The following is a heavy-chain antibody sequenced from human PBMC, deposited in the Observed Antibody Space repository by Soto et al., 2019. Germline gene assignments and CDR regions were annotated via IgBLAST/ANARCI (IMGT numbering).Heavy chain of an antibody. CDR1: GFTFSSDG. D-gene: IGHD2-2*01. CDR2: IWYDGSNK. V-gene: IGHV3-33*01. Sequence: GGSLRLSCAASGFTFSSDGMHWVRQAPGKGLEWVAVIWYDGSNKYYADSVKGRFTISRDNSKNTLYLQMNSLRAEDTAVYYCAREGYEGYYFDYWGQGTLVTVSS. J-gene: IGHJ4*02. CDR3: AREGYEGYYFDY.